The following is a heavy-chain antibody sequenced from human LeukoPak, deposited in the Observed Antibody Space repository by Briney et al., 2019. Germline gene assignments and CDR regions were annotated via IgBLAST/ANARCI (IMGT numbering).Heavy chain of an antibody. Sequence: ASVKVSCKASGYTFTSHSINWLRQAPGQGLEWMGWITTNTGNPTYAQGFTGRFVFSLDTSVSTAYLQISSLRAEDTAVYYCARDASTIRFDYWGQGTLVTVSS. J-gene: IGHJ4*02. CDR2: ITTNTGNP. CDR1: GYTFTSHS. D-gene: IGHD5-24*01. CDR3: ARDASTIRFDY. V-gene: IGHV7-4-1*02.